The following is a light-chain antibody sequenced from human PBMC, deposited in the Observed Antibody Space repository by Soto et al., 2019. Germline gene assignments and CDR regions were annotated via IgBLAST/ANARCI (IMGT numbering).Light chain of an antibody. CDR2: EVS. CDR3: SSYTSSSLEV. Sequence: QSVLTQPASVSGPPGQSITISCAGTSSDVGGYNYVSWYQQHPGKAPKLMIYEVSNRPSGVSNRFSGSKSGNTASLTISGLQAEDEADYYCSSYTSSSLEVFGTGTKVTVL. V-gene: IGLV2-14*01. CDR1: SSDVGGYNY. J-gene: IGLJ1*01.